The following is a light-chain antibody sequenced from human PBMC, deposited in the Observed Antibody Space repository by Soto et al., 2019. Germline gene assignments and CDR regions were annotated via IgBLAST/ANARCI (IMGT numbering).Light chain of an antibody. Sequence: DIQMTQSPSSLSASVGDRVTITCQTSQSINTYLNWYQQKPGKAPKLLINAASSLQSGVPSRFSGSESETDFTLTISSLQPEDFANYSCQQSYSTTWTVGQGTKGEIK. V-gene: IGKV1-39*01. CDR2: AAS. CDR1: QSINTY. J-gene: IGKJ1*01. CDR3: QQSYSTTWT.